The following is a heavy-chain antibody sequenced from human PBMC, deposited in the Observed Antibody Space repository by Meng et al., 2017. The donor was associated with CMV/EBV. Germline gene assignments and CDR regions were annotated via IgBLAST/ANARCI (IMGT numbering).Heavy chain of an antibody. V-gene: IGHV1-69*05. CDR3: ASEGDGVNNWFDP. J-gene: IGHJ5*02. CDR2: IIPIFGTA. D-gene: IGHD2-21*02. Sequence: CKASGGNFSSYAISWVRQAPGQGLEWMGGIIPIFGTANYAQKFQGRVTITTDESTSTAYMELSSLRSEDTAVYYCASEGDGVNNWFDPWGQGTLVTVSS. CDR1: GGNFSSYA.